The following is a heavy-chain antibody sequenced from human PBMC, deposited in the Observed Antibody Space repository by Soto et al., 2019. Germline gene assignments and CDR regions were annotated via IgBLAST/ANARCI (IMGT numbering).Heavy chain of an antibody. CDR1: GFTFSIFG. J-gene: IGHJ6*02. D-gene: IGHD3-10*01. CDR3: AKDQAHYGSGYFYGMDV. Sequence: QEHLVQSGGGVVPPGGSLSLACDASGFTFSIFGMHWFRQAPGKGLEWVAVLSYAGTYKYYADSVNGSFTLSRDNSKNRQLLQRNSLRPDDTAVYYCAKDQAHYGSGYFYGMDVWGQGTAVTV. V-gene: IGHV3-30*18. CDR2: LSYAGTYK.